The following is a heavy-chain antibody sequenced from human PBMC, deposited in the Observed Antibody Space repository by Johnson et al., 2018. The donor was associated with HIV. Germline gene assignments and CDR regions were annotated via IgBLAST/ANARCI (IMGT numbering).Heavy chain of an antibody. CDR1: GFTFSNAW. CDR3: ATITRSDYFDSSGYLYDAFVL. J-gene: IGHJ3*01. V-gene: IGHV3-15*01. D-gene: IGHD3-22*01. CDR2: VKSKTDGGTT. Sequence: EMQLVESGGGLVKPGGSLRLSCAASGFTFSNAWMSWVRQAPGKGLEWVGRVKSKTDGGTTDYTAPVKGRFTISRNDSENTLRLQMNSLKTEDTALYYFATITRSDYFDSSGYLYDAFVLWGQGTVVTVSS.